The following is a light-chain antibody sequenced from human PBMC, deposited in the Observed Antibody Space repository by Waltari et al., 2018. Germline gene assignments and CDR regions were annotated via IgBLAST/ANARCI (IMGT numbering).Light chain of an antibody. Sequence: IVLTQSPDTLSLSPGERAALSCRASQSVSRIYLACYQNKPGQAPRLLIHGTSSRATGVPDRFSGSGSGTDFTLTISGLEPEDFAVYYCQQYGRTFGQGTKVEVK. V-gene: IGKV3-20*01. J-gene: IGKJ1*01. CDR3: QQYGRT. CDR2: GTS. CDR1: QSVSRIY.